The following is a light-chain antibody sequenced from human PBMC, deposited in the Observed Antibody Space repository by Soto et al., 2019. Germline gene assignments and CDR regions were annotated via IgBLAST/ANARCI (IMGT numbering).Light chain of an antibody. V-gene: IGLV2-14*03. Sequence: QSVLTQPASVPGSPGQSITISCTGTSNDVGGYNYVSWYQHHPGKAPKLIICDVTDRPSGISYRFSASKSGNTASLTISGLQAEDEADYYCSSYTSSNAEVFGTGTKVTVL. CDR3: SSYTSSNAEV. J-gene: IGLJ1*01. CDR2: DVT. CDR1: SNDVGGYNY.